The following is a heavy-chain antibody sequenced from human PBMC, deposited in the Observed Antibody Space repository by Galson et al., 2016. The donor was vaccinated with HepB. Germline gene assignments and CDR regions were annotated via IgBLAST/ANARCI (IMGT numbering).Heavy chain of an antibody. CDR2: IYYSGST. CDR3: ARELGS. J-gene: IGHJ5*02. V-gene: IGHV4-59*12. D-gene: IGHD3-16*01. Sequence: SETLSLTCTVSGGSISSYYWSWIRQPPGKALEWIAYIYYSGSTNYNPSLKSRVTISLDTSKNQFSLELRSVTAADTAIYYCARELGSWGQGTLVTVPS. CDR1: GGSISSYY.